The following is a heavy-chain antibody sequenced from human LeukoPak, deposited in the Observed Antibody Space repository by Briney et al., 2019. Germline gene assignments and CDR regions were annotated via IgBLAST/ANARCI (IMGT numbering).Heavy chain of an antibody. CDR1: GFTFSSYW. CDR3: ARDRYYYDSSGSDAFDI. CDR2: IKQDGSEK. D-gene: IGHD3-22*01. V-gene: IGHV3-7*01. Sequence: GGSLRLSCAASGFTFSSYWMSWVRQAPGKGLEWVANIKQDGSEKHYVDSVKGRFTISRDNAKNSLYLQMNSLRAEDTAVYYCARDRYYYDSSGSDAFDIWGQGTMVTVSS. J-gene: IGHJ3*02.